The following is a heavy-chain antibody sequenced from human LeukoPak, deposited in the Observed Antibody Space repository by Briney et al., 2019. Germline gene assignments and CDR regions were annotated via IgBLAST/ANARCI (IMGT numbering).Heavy chain of an antibody. J-gene: IGHJ4*02. CDR3: ARDSIYYYDSSGYYSFDY. Sequence: ASVKVSCKASGYTFTSYDINWVRQATGQGLEWMGWMNPNSGNTGYAQKFQGRVTMTRNTSISTAYMELSSLRSEDTAVYYCARDSIYYYDSSGYYSFDYWGQGTLVTVSS. CDR1: GYTFTSYD. V-gene: IGHV1-8*01. CDR2: MNPNSGNT. D-gene: IGHD3-22*01.